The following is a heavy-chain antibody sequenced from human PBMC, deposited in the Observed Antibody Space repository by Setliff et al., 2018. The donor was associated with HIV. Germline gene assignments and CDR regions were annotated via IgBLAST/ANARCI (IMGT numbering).Heavy chain of an antibody. CDR2: FDPEDGER. Sequence: GASVKVSCKVFGYTLAALSIHWVRQAPGKGLEWMGGFDPEDGERINAEKFQGRVTMTADTSTDTAYMALSSPTSEDTAVYYCATDPGRRITFGGVIVNPDYWGQGTLVTV. CDR1: GYTLAALS. CDR3: ATDPGRRITFGGVIVNPDY. D-gene: IGHD3-16*02. V-gene: IGHV1-24*01. J-gene: IGHJ4*02.